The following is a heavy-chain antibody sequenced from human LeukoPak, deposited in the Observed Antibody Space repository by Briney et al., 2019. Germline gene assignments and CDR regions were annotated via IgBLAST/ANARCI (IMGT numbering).Heavy chain of an antibody. CDR1: GGTFSSYA. CDR3: ARDAQGYCSGGSCPQFDY. CDR2: IIPILGIA. V-gene: IGHV1-69*04. J-gene: IGHJ4*02. Sequence: ASVKVSCKASGGTFSSYAISWVRQAPGQGLEWMGRIIPILGIANYAQKFQGRVTITADKSTSTAYMELSSLRSEDTAVYYCARDAQGYCSGGSCPQFDYWGQGTLVTVSS. D-gene: IGHD2-15*01.